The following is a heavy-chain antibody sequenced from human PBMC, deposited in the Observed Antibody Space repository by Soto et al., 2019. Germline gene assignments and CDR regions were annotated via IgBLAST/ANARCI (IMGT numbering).Heavy chain of an antibody. Sequence: SETLSLTCTVSGGSVSSGSYYWSWIRQPPGKGLEWIGYIYYSGSTNYNPSLKSRVTISVDTSKNQFSLKLSSVTAADTAVYYCARTVAGRFDPWGQGTLVTVSS. J-gene: IGHJ5*02. CDR1: GGSVSSGSYY. V-gene: IGHV4-61*01. D-gene: IGHD6-19*01. CDR3: ARTVAGRFDP. CDR2: IYYSGST.